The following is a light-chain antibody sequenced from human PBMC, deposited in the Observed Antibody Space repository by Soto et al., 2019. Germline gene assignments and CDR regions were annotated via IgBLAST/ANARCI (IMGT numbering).Light chain of an antibody. CDR3: SSYTSSSTRV. CDR2: EVS. V-gene: IGLV2-14*01. Sequence: QSVVTHPASVSGSPGQSITISCTGTSSDVGGYNYVSWYQQHPGKAPKLMIYEVSNRPSGVSNRFSGSKSGNTASLTISGLQAEDEADYYCSSYTSSSTRVFGTGTKVTVL. J-gene: IGLJ1*01. CDR1: SSDVGGYNY.